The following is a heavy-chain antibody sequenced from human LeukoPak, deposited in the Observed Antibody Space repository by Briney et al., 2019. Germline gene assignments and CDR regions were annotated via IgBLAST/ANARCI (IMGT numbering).Heavy chain of an antibody. J-gene: IGHJ4*02. Sequence: GGSLRLSCAASGFTFSGYAMSWVRQAPGKGLEWVSAISGSDGSTYYADSVKGRFTISRDNSKNTLYLQVNSLRAEDTAVYYCAKGNLRGPPPNIDSWGQGTLVTVSS. CDR2: ISGSDGST. CDR1: GFTFSGYA. V-gene: IGHV3-23*01. CDR3: AKGNLRGPPPNIDS. D-gene: IGHD5/OR15-5a*01.